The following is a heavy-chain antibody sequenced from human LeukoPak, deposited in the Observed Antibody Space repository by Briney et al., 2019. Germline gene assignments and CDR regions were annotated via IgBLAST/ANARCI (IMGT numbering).Heavy chain of an antibody. Sequence: PGGSLRLSCAASGFTFSSYGMHWVRQAPGKGLEWVAVIWYDGSNKYYADSVKDRFTISRDNSKNTLYLQMNSLRAEDTAVYYCARVPDYGVPEYYYYGMDVWGQGTTVTVSS. J-gene: IGHJ6*02. CDR2: IWYDGSNK. CDR1: GFTFSSYG. V-gene: IGHV3-33*01. CDR3: ARVPDYGVPEYYYYGMDV. D-gene: IGHD4-17*01.